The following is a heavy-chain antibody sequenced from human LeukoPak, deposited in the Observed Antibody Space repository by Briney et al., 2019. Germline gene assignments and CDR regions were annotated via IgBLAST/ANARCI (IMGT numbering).Heavy chain of an antibody. J-gene: IGHJ5*02. Sequence: SETLSLTCTVSGYSINSGYYWGWIRQPPGKGLEWIGSIYHSGSTNYNPSLKSRVTISVDTSKNQFSLKLSSVTAADTAVYYCARDSGTTGEVKFDPWGQGTLVTVSS. CDR2: IYHSGST. V-gene: IGHV4-38-2*02. D-gene: IGHD3-10*01. CDR1: GYSINSGYY. CDR3: ARDSGTTGEVKFDP.